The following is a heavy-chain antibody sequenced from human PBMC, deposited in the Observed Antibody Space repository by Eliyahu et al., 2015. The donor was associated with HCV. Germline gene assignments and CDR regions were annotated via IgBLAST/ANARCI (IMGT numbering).Heavy chain of an antibody. CDR1: GFTFSXXX. CDR2: INSDGGIT. CDR3: ASEIRLGY. V-gene: IGHV3-74*01. Sequence: EVQLVESGXGLVQPGWSLRLSCAASGFTFSXXXXHWVRQXPGKGLVWVSRINSDGGITSYADSVKGRFTISRDNAKNTLYLQMNSLRAEDSAVYYCASEIRLGYWGQGTLVTVSS. J-gene: IGHJ4*02.